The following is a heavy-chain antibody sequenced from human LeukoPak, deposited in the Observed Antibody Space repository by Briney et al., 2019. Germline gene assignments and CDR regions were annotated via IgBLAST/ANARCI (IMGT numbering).Heavy chain of an antibody. CDR1: GGSISSSNW. CDR3: ARDHHNWGSWRDAFDI. V-gene: IGHV4-4*02. Sequence: PSGTLSLTCAVSGGSISSSNWWSWVRQPPGKGLEWIGYIYYSGSTNYNPSLKSRVTISVDTSKNQFSLKLSSVTAADTAVYYCARDHHNWGSWRDAFDIWGQGTMVTVSS. CDR2: IYYSGST. J-gene: IGHJ3*02. D-gene: IGHD7-27*01.